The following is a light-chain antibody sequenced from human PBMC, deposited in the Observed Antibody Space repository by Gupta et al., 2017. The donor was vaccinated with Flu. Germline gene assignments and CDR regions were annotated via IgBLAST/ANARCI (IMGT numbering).Light chain of an antibody. J-gene: IGLJ2*01. CDR3: FSFAGSSTFV. CDR2: EDT. V-gene: IGLV2-23*02. Sequence: QSAQTQPASVSGSPGQSLTISCTGTIVSWYQHHPGRAPKLMIYEDTKRPSGISNRFSGSKSDNTASLTISGLQAEDEADYYCFSFAGSSTFVFGGGTKLTVL. CDR1: I.